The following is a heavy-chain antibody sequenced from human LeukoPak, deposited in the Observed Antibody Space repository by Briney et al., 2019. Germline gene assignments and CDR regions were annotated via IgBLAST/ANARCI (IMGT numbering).Heavy chain of an antibody. J-gene: IGHJ6*03. CDR3: ARDGRDSSGYPTEYYYYYMDV. Sequence: ASVKVSCKASGYTFTSYYMHWVRQAPGQGLEWMGIINPSGGSTSYAQKFQGRVTMTRDMSTSTVYMELSSLRSEDTAVYYCARDGRDSSGYPTEYYYYYMDVWGKGTTVTISS. CDR1: GYTFTSYY. D-gene: IGHD3-22*01. V-gene: IGHV1-46*01. CDR2: INPSGGST.